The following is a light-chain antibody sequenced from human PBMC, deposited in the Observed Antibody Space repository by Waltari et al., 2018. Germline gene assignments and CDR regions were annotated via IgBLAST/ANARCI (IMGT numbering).Light chain of an antibody. CDR2: GAS. Sequence: EIVMTQSPGTLSVSPGEGATLSCRASQSVSSKVAWYQQRPGQAPRLLIFGASTRATGIPARFSDSESGTEFTLTISSLQSEDSGVYFRQQYTTRPLTFGGGTKVEI. J-gene: IGKJ4*01. CDR1: QSVSSK. CDR3: QQYTTRPLT. V-gene: IGKV3-15*01.